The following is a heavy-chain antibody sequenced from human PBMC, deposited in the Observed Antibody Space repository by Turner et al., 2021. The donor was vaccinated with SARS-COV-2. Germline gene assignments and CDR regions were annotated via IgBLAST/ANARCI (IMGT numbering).Heavy chain of an antibody. V-gene: IGHV1-24*01. J-gene: IGHJ5*02. CDR1: GYTLTELS. CDR3: ATGYQRRVNWFDP. Sequence: QVQLVHSGAVMKKPGASVKVYCKISGYTLTELSMYWVRQAPGKGLEWMGGFDPEDSETIYAQNFQGRVTMTEDTSTDTAYMELGSLRSEDTAVYFCATGYQRRVNWFDPWGQGTLVTVSS. CDR2: FDPEDSET. D-gene: IGHD6-25*01.